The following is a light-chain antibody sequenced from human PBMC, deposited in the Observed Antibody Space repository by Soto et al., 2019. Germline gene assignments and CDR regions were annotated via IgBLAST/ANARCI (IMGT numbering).Light chain of an antibody. CDR1: QTISSW. J-gene: IGKJ1*01. CDR2: KAS. Sequence: DIQVTQSPSTLSGSVGDRVTSTCRASQTISSWLAWYQQKPGKAPKLLIYKASTLKSGVPSRFSGSGSGTELTLTISSLRPDDFATYFCQQYDTYSFGQGTKVDNK. CDR3: QQYDTYS. V-gene: IGKV1-5*03.